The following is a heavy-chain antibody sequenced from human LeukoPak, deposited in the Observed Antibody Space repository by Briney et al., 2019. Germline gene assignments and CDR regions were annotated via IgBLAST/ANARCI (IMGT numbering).Heavy chain of an antibody. D-gene: IGHD3-22*01. CDR3: AREYYYDSSGYSVDYYYYGMDV. Sequence: ASVRVSCRTSGYTFTDYFVHWVRQAPGQGLEWMGRINPNSGGTEYAQKFLGRVTMTRDTSISTAYMELSRLRSDDTAVYFCAREYYYDSSGYSVDYYYYGMDVWGQGTTVTVSS. J-gene: IGHJ6*02. CDR1: GYTFTDYF. CDR2: INPNSGGT. V-gene: IGHV1-2*02.